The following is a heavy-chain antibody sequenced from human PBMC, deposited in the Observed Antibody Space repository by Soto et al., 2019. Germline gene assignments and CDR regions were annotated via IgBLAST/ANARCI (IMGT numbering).Heavy chain of an antibody. Sequence: PGGSLRLSCAASGFTFSGYWMSWVRQAPGKGLEWVANIKQDGSEKYYVDSVKGRFTISRDNAKDSLYLQMNSLRAEDTAVYYCAREPNDDGSGDNWFDPWGQGTLVTVSS. J-gene: IGHJ5*02. CDR2: IKQDGSEK. V-gene: IGHV3-7*03. CDR3: AREPNDDGSGDNWFDP. CDR1: GFTFSGYW. D-gene: IGHD3-10*01.